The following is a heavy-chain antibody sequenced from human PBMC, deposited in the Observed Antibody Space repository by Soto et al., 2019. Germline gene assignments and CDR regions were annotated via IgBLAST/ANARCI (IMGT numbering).Heavy chain of an antibody. V-gene: IGHV1-69*06. D-gene: IGHD2-2*03. Sequence: ASVKVSCKASGGTFSSYAISWVRQAPGQGLEWMGGIIPIFGTANYAQKFQGRVTITADKSTSTAYMELSSLRSEDTAVYYCARDLGYCSSTSCAPSNYYYYGMDVWGQGTTVTVSS. J-gene: IGHJ6*02. CDR3: ARDLGYCSSTSCAPSNYYYYGMDV. CDR1: GGTFSSYA. CDR2: IIPIFGTA.